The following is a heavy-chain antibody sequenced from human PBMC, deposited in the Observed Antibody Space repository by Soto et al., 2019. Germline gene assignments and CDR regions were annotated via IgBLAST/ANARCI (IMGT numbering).Heavy chain of an antibody. CDR2: ISAYNGNT. CDR1: GYTFTSYG. D-gene: IGHD2-2*02. J-gene: IGHJ4*02. CDR3: ARYCSSTSCYTADY. Sequence: ASVKVSCKASGYTFTSYGISWVRQAPGQGLEWMGWISAYNGNTNYAQKLQGRVTMTTDTSTSTAYMEPRSLRSDDTAVYYCARYCSSTSCYTADYWSQGTLVTVSS. V-gene: IGHV1-18*04.